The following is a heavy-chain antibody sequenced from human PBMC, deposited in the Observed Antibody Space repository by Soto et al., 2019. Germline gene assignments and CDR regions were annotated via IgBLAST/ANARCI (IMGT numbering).Heavy chain of an antibody. CDR2: ISYDGSNK. V-gene: IGHV3-30-3*01. J-gene: IGHJ4*02. Sequence: GGSLRLSCAASGFTFSSYAMHWVRQAPGKGLEWVAVISYDGSNKYYADSVKGRFTISRDNSKNTLYLQMNSLRAEDTAVYYCARDAVRFLEWLLYYFDYWGQGTLVTVSS. D-gene: IGHD3-3*01. CDR3: ARDAVRFLEWLLYYFDY. CDR1: GFTFSSYA.